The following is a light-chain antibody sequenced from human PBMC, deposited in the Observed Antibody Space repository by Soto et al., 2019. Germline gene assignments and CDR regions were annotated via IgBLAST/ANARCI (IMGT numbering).Light chain of an antibody. CDR1: SSDVGGYNY. Sequence: QSALTQPPSASGSPGQSGTISCTGTSSDVGGYNYVSWYQQHPGKAPKLMMYEVSKRPSGVPDRLSGSKSGNTASLTVSGLQAEDEADYYSSSYAGSNNYVLFGGGTQLPVL. J-gene: IGLJ2*01. CDR2: EVS. V-gene: IGLV2-8*01. CDR3: SSYAGSNNYVL.